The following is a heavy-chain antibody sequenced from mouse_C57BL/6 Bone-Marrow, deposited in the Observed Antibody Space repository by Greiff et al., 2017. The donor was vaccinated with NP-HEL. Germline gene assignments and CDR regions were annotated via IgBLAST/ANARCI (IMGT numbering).Heavy chain of an antibody. CDR1: GYSITRGYY. D-gene: IGHD2-10*02. Sequence: EVKLMESGPGLVKPSQSLSLTCSVTGYSITRGYYWNWIRRFPGNKLEWVGSIRYDGSNNYSPSLKNRISITRATAKNQCFLKLNSVTAEDTATDYCARAYGNYLDYWGQGTTLTVSS. CDR3: ARAYGNYLDY. CDR2: IRYDGSN. V-gene: IGHV3-6*01. J-gene: IGHJ2*01.